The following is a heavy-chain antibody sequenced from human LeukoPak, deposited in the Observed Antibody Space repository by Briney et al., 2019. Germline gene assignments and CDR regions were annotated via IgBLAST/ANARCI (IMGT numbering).Heavy chain of an antibody. D-gene: IGHD4-11*01. V-gene: IGHV4-59*08. J-gene: IGHJ3*02. Sequence: PSETLFLTCTVSGGSTSSYYWSWIRQPPGKGLEWIGYIYYSGSTNYNPSLKSRVTISVDTSKNQFSLKLSSVTAADTAVYYCARLSHTTDAFDIWGQGTMVTVSS. CDR2: IYYSGST. CDR3: ARLSHTTDAFDI. CDR1: GGSTSSYY.